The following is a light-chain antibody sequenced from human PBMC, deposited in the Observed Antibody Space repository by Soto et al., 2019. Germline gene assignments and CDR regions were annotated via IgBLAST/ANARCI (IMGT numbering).Light chain of an antibody. CDR3: QQRSNWPLT. Sequence: EIVLTQSPATLSLSPGERATLSCRASQSVSSYLAWYQQKPGQAPRLLIYDACNRATGIPARFSGSGSGTDFPRTISSLEPEDFAVYYCQQRSNWPLTFGGGTKVEIK. J-gene: IGKJ4*01. CDR1: QSVSSY. V-gene: IGKV3-11*01. CDR2: DAC.